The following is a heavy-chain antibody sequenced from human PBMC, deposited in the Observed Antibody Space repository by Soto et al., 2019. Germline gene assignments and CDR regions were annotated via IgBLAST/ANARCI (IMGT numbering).Heavy chain of an antibody. V-gene: IGHV1-3*01. CDR2: INVGNGDT. CDR3: VRVGGSGWTLDF. D-gene: IGHD6-25*01. J-gene: IGHJ4*02. CDR1: GGTFSTHA. Sequence: ASVKVSCKASGGTFSTHAISWVRQAPGQGLEWMGWINVGNGDTKSSQNLQGRVTITRDTSASTVYMELSSLRSEDTAVYYCVRVGGSGWTLDFWGQGTLVTVSS.